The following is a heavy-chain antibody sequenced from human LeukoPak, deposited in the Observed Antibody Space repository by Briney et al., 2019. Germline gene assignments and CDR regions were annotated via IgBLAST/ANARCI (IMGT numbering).Heavy chain of an antibody. V-gene: IGHV1-24*01. D-gene: IGHD3-22*01. Sequence: ASVTVSCKASGGTFSSYAISWVRQARGQGLEWMGGFDPEDGETIYAQKFQGRVTMTEDTSTDTAYMELSSLRSEDTAVYYCATFSRMNYYDSSGYTSWGQGTLVTVSS. CDR3: ATFSRMNYYDSSGYTS. CDR2: FDPEDGET. CDR1: GGTFSSYA. J-gene: IGHJ4*02.